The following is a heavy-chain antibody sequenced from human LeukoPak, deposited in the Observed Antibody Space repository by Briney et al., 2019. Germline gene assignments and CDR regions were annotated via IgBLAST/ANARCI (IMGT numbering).Heavy chain of an antibody. CDR1: GFTFNTYW. CDR2: IKEDGSEK. D-gene: IGHD3-22*01. CDR3: ARDTYDSSGYHFYYMDV. V-gene: IGHV3-7*01. Sequence: PGGSLRLSCAVSGFTFNTYWMSWVRQAPGKGLEWVANIKEDGSEKHYGDSVRGRFTISRDNAKNSLYLRMNSLRAEDTALYLCARDTYDSSGYHFYYMDVWGKGTTVTVSS. J-gene: IGHJ6*03.